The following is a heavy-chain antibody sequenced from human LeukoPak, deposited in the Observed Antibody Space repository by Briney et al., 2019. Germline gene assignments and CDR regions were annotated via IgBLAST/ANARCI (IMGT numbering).Heavy chain of an antibody. D-gene: IGHD1-26*01. J-gene: IGHJ4*02. CDR2: IKQDGSEK. Sequence: GGSLRLSCAVSGFFFAGYGMTWLRQAPGKGLEWVANIKQDGSEKYYVDSVKGRFTISRDNAKNSLYLQMNSLRAEDTAVYYCATRWDLDYWGQGTLVTVSS. CDR1: GFFFAGYG. V-gene: IGHV3-7*01. CDR3: ATRWDLDY.